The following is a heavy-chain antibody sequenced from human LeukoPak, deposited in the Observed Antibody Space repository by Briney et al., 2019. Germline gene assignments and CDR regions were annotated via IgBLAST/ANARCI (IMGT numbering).Heavy chain of an antibody. J-gene: IGHJ4*02. CDR3: AKDRKVVPAAIDY. CDR1: GFTFEEYA. Sequence: PGRSLRLPCAASGFTFEEYAMHWVRQAPGKGLEWVASINWNSGGIGYADSVKGRFTISRDNAENSLYLQMNSLRGEDTALYFCAKDRKVVPAAIDYWGQGTLVTVSS. V-gene: IGHV3-9*01. CDR2: INWNSGGI. D-gene: IGHD2-2*01.